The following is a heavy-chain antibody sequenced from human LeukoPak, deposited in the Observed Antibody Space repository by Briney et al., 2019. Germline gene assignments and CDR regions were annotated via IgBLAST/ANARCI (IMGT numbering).Heavy chain of an antibody. CDR1: GFTFDDYA. CDR2: ISWNSGSI. CDR3: AKDWGEYFDYVWGSFTSFDF. J-gene: IGHJ4*02. D-gene: IGHD3-16*01. Sequence: GGSLRLSCAASGFTFDDYAMHWVRQAPGKGLEWVSGISWNSGSIGYADSVKGRFTISRDNAKNSLYLQMNSLRAEDTAVYYCAKDWGEYFDYVWGSFTSFDFWGQGTLVTVSS. V-gene: IGHV3-9*01.